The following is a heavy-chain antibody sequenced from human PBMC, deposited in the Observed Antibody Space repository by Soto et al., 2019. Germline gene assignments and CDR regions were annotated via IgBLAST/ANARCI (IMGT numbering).Heavy chain of an antibody. V-gene: IGHV1-69*08. CDR1: GGTFSSYT. D-gene: IGHD3-22*01. CDR3: ARDLRNYYDSSGPPRDY. J-gene: IGHJ4*02. CDR2: IIPILGIA. Sequence: QVQLVQSGAEVKKPGSSVKVSCKASGGTFSSYTISWVRQAPGQGLEWMGRIIPILGIANYAQKFQGRVTITADKSTSTAYMELSSLRSEDTAVYYCARDLRNYYDSSGPPRDYWGQGTLVTVSS.